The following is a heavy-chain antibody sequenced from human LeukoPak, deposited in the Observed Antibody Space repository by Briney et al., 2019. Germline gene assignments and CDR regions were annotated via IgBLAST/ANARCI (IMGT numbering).Heavy chain of an antibody. Sequence: GGSLRLSCAASGFTFSSYAMSWVRQAPGKGLEWVALISYDGSNEYYADSVRGRFTVSRDNSKNTLYLQMNGLRAEDTAVYFCASLSVEMTTIDYWGQGTLVTVSS. D-gene: IGHD5-24*01. J-gene: IGHJ4*02. CDR1: GFTFSSYA. CDR2: ISYDGSNE. CDR3: ASLSVEMTTIDY. V-gene: IGHV3-30-3*01.